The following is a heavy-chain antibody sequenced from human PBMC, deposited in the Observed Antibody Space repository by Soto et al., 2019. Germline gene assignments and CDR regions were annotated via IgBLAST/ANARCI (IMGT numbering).Heavy chain of an antibody. CDR3: ARDRSSWPYNWFDP. J-gene: IGHJ5*02. V-gene: IGHV4-30-4*01. Sequence: SETLSLTCTVSGGSISSGDYYWSWIRQPPGKGLEWIGYIYYSGSTYYNPSLKSRVTISVDTSKNQFSLKLSSVTAADTAVYYCARDRSSWPYNWFDPWGQGTLVTVSS. CDR2: IYYSGST. CDR1: GGSISSGDYY. D-gene: IGHD6-13*01.